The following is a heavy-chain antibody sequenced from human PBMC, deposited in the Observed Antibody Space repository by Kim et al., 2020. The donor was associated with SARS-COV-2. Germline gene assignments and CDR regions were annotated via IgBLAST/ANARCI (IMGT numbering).Heavy chain of an antibody. Sequence: GGSLRLSCAASEFSVSSNYMSWVRQAPGKRLEYVSVIYSGGNTYYADSVKGRFTISRHNSMNTLYLQMNSLRTEDTAIYYCGGRFGEEWLVNDYWGQGTLVTVSS. CDR1: EFSVSSNY. J-gene: IGHJ4*02. V-gene: IGHV3-53*04. D-gene: IGHD6-19*01. CDR2: IYSGGNT. CDR3: GGRFGEEWLVNDY.